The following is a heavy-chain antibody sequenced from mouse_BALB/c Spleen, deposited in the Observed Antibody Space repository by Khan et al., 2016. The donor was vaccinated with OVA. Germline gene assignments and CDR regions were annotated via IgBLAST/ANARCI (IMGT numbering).Heavy chain of an antibody. D-gene: IGHD1-1*01. Sequence: VQLKQSGPELVKPGASVKMSCKASGYTFTNYIIHWVKQKSGQGLEWIGYINPYNDGAKYNEKFKGKATLTSDKSSSTAYMEFSGLTSEDSAVYYCSRDYGSSFWFAYWGQGTLVTVSA. CDR2: INPYNDGA. V-gene: IGHV1S136*01. CDR3: SRDYGSSFWFAY. J-gene: IGHJ3*01. CDR1: GYTFTNYI.